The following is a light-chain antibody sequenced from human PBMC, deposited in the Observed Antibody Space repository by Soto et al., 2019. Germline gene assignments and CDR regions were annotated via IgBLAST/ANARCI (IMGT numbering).Light chain of an antibody. CDR3: QQYDIWPPT. CDR1: QSVSSN. Sequence: EILMTQSPAILSVSPGERATLSCGASQSVSSNLAWFQQNPGKTPRLLLNGASTRATGIPARLTGSGSGTELIITISSMQSEDFEVYYCQQYDIWPPTFGHGTKVDIK. V-gene: IGKV3-15*01. CDR2: GAS. J-gene: IGKJ1*01.